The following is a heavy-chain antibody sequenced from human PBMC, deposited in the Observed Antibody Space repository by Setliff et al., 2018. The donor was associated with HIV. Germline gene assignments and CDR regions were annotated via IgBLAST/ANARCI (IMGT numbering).Heavy chain of an antibody. V-gene: IGHV1-2*02. CDR2: INLNSGGT. D-gene: IGHD3-3*01. CDR3: ARDVRDGFEEWFSTLDDGMDV. Sequence: ASVKVSCKASGGTFSSYAISWVRQAPGQGLEWMGGINLNSGGTTYAQRFQGRVTMTRDTSISTIYMELSRLRSDDTAVYYCARDVRDGFEEWFSTLDDGMDVWGQGTTVTVSS. J-gene: IGHJ6*02. CDR1: GGTFSSYA.